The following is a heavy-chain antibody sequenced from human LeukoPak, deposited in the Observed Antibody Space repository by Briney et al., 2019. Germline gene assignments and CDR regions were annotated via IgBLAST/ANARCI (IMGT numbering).Heavy chain of an antibody. D-gene: IGHD5-12*01. CDR3: ARLEWLRFGRAQNDY. J-gene: IGHJ4*02. CDR2: INHSGST. CDR1: GGSFSGYY. V-gene: IGHV4-34*01. Sequence: KPSETLSLTCAVYGGSFSGYYWSWIRQPPGKGLEWIGEINHSGSTNYNPSLKSRVTISVDTSKNQFSLKLSSVTAADTAVYYCARLEWLRFGRAQNDYWGQGTLVTVSS.